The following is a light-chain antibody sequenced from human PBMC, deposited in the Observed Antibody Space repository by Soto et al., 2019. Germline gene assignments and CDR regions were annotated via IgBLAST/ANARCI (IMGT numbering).Light chain of an antibody. CDR2: WAS. CDR1: QSVLYSSNNKNY. Sequence: DIVMTQSPDSLAVSLGERATINCKSSQSVLYSSNNKNYLAWYQQKPGQPPKLLIYWASTRESGVPDRFSGSGSGTNFTLPITTLQAEDGEVFSCQKFYSTPLLPFGGGTKVETK. V-gene: IGKV4-1*01. CDR3: QKFYSTPLLP. J-gene: IGKJ4*01.